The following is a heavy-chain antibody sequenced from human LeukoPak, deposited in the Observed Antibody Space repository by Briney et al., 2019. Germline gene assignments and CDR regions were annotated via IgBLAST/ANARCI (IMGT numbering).Heavy chain of an antibody. D-gene: IGHD5-24*01. J-gene: IGHJ5*02. CDR1: GFTFSSYW. Sequence: GGSLRLSCAASGFTFSSYWMSWVRQAPGKGLEWVANIKLDGSEKNYVDSVKGRFTISRDNARNSLYLQMNSLRAEDTAVYYCAKETSEMTTTHGWFDPWGQGTPVIVSS. V-gene: IGHV3-7*03. CDR3: AKETSEMTTTHGWFDP. CDR2: IKLDGSEK.